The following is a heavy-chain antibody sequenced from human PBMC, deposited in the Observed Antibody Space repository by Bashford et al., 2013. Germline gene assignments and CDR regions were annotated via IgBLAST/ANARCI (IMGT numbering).Heavy chain of an antibody. D-gene: IGHD7-27*01. CDR2: IYTSGST. CDR1: GGSISSGSYY. J-gene: IGHJ5*02. V-gene: IGHV4-61*02. CDR3: ARDQDLGGNWGNWFDP. Sequence: SETLSLTCTVSGGSISSGSYYWSWIRQPAGKGLEWIGRIYTSGSTNYNPSLMSRVTISLDTSKNQFSLQMSSVTAADTAVYYCARDQDLGGNWGNWFDPGAREPWSPSPQ.